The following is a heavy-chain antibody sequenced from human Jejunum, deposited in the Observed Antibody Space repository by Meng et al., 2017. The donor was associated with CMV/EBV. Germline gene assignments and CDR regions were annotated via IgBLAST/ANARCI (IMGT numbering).Heavy chain of an antibody. D-gene: IGHD2-2*01. CDR3: ARDPDYSTNWYGGGDF. J-gene: IGHJ4*02. CDR2: ISSTVGLT. CDR1: SFSSYS. V-gene: IGHV3-21*06. Sequence: SFSSYSMNWFRQAPGQGLEWVSSISSTVGLTYYADSMKGRFTISRDNGRNSLYLQMDSLRAEDTAVYYCARDPDYSTNWYGGGDFWGQGALVTVSS.